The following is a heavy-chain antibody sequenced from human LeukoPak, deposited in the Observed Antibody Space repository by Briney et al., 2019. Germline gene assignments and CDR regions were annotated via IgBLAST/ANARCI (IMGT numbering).Heavy chain of an antibody. CDR2: ISAYNGNT. Sequence: ASVKVSCKVSGYTLTELSMHWVRQAPGQGLEWMGWISAYNGNTNHAQKLQGRVTMTTDTSTSTAYMELRSLRSDDTAVYYCARRRDSGYTYVYDCWGQGTLVTVSS. J-gene: IGHJ4*02. CDR1: GYTLTELS. V-gene: IGHV1-18*01. D-gene: IGHD5-18*01. CDR3: ARRRDSGYTYVYDC.